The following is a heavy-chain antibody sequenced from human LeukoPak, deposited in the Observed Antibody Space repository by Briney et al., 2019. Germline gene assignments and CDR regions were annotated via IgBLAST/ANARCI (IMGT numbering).Heavy chain of an antibody. J-gene: IGHJ4*02. CDR3: AKQLGYCSDGSCYFPY. Sequence: GVSLRLSCASSGFTFSSSATSWVRQAPGKGLEWVSAISNNGGYTYYADSVQGRFTISRDNSKSTLCLQMNSLRAEDTAVYYCAKQLGYCSDGSCYFPYWGQGTLVTVSS. D-gene: IGHD2-15*01. CDR2: ISNNGGYT. V-gene: IGHV3-23*01. CDR1: GFTFSSSA.